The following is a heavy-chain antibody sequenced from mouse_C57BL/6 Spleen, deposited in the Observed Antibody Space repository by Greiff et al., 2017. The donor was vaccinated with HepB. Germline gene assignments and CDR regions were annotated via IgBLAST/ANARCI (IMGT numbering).Heavy chain of an antibody. Sequence: VQLQESGPELVKPGASVKISCKASGYAFSSSWMNWVKQRPGKGLEWIGRIYPGDGDTNYNGKFKGKATLTADKSSSTAYMQLNSLTSEDSAVYFCARSFYDGYYDYWGQGTTLTVSS. V-gene: IGHV1-82*01. J-gene: IGHJ2*01. CDR1: GYAFSSSW. CDR3: ARSFYDGYYDY. D-gene: IGHD2-3*01. CDR2: IYPGDGDT.